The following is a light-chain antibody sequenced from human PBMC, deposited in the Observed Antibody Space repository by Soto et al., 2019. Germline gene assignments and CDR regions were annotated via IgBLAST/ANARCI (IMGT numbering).Light chain of an antibody. J-gene: IGLJ2*01. Sequence: QSALTQPASVSGSPGQSITISCTGTSSDVGSYDLVSRYQRHLGKAPKLIIYEGGKRPSEVSARFSGSSSGNTASLTISRLQAEDEADYYCCSYAGSDTFHVVFGGGTKVTVL. CDR1: SSDVGSYDL. V-gene: IGLV2-23*01. CDR2: EGG. CDR3: CSYAGSDTFHVV.